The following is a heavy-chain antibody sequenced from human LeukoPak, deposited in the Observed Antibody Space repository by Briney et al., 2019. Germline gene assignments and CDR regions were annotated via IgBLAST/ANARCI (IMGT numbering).Heavy chain of an antibody. CDR3: AKGPFHDTSGYQLIYFDS. CDR1: GFTFSSYG. V-gene: IGHV3-30*02. Sequence: GGSLRLSCAASGFTFSSYGMHWVRQAPGKGLEWVAFIRYDGSNKYYADSVKGRFTISRDNSKNTLYLQMNSLRAEDTAVYYCAKGPFHDTSGYQLIYFDSWGQGTLVSVSS. CDR2: IRYDGSNK. D-gene: IGHD3-22*01. J-gene: IGHJ4*02.